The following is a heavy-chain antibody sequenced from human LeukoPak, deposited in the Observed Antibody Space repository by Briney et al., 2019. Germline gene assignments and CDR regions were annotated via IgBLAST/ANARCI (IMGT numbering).Heavy chain of an antibody. V-gene: IGHV4-39*01. J-gene: IGHJ3*02. Sequence: SETLSLTCTVSGGSISSSSFYWGWIRQPPGKGLEWIGSIYYSGNTYYNPSLKSRVSISVDTSKNQFSLKLSSVTAADTAVYYCARHRITIFGVVRAAFDIWGQGTMVTVSS. CDR3: ARHRITIFGVVRAAFDI. CDR2: IYYSGNT. CDR1: GGSISSSSFY. D-gene: IGHD3-3*01.